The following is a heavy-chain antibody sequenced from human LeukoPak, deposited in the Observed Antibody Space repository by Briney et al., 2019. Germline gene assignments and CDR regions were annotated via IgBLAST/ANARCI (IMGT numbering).Heavy chain of an antibody. V-gene: IGHV3-23*01. J-gene: IGHJ4*02. CDR1: GFTFSTSA. CDR3: AKRSSGSWCFDS. Sequence: GGSLRLSCAASGFTFSTSATSWVRQAPGKGLDWVSSISSSDASTYYEDSVKGRFTISRDNSKNTLFLQMNSLRADDTALYYCAKRSSGSWCFDSWGQGTLVTVSS. D-gene: IGHD6-13*01. CDR2: ISSSDAST.